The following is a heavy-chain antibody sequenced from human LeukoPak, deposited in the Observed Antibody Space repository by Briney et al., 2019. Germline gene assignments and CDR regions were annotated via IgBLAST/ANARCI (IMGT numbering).Heavy chain of an antibody. D-gene: IGHD5-12*01. Sequence: GGSLRLSCAASGFTFSSYGMHWVRQAPGKGLEWVAVISYGGSNKYYADSVKGRFTISRDNSKNTLYLQMNSLRAEDTAVYYCAKEGGASRFDYWGQGTLVTVSS. CDR2: ISYGGSNK. CDR3: AKEGGASRFDY. V-gene: IGHV3-30*18. J-gene: IGHJ4*02. CDR1: GFTFSSYG.